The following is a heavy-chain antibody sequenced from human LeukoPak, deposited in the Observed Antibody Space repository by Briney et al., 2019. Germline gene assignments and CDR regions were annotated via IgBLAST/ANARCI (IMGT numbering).Heavy chain of an antibody. CDR1: GLTDSSNY. CDR2: IYSGGST. D-gene: IGHD6-19*01. V-gene: IGHV3-53*01. J-gene: IGHJ6*04. Sequence: PGGSLRLSCAASGLTDSSNYMSWVRQAPGKGLEGVSVIYSGGSTYYAESVKGQFTISRDNSKNTLYLQMKSLRAEDTAVYYCAREFEVAGLAMDVWGKGTTVTVSS. CDR3: AREFEVAGLAMDV.